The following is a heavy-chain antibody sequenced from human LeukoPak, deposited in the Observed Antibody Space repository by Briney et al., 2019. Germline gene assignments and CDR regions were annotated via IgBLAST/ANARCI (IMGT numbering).Heavy chain of an antibody. CDR3: AKWHERLLAFDS. CDR1: GGSISSSNR. J-gene: IGHJ4*02. D-gene: IGHD1-1*01. CDR2: TYHSGSI. Sequence: SETLSLTCAVSGGSISSSNRWSWVRQPPGKGLEWIGETYHSGSINYNPSLKSRVTISVDKSKNRFSLQLSSVTAADTAVYYCAKWHERLLAFDSWGQGTLVTVSS. V-gene: IGHV4-4*02.